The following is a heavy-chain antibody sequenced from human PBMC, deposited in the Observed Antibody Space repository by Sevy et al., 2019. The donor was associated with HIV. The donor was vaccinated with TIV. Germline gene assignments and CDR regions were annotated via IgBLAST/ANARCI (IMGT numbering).Heavy chain of an antibody. J-gene: IGHJ6*03. V-gene: IGHV3-23*01. D-gene: IGHD4-17*01. CDR3: AKDAFYGDYVNYYYYSMDV. CDR1: GFTFSSYA. Sequence: GGSLRLSCAASGFTFSSYAMSWVRQAPGKGLEWVSAISGSGGSTYYADSVKGRFTISRDNSKNTLYLQMNSLRAEDTAVYYCAKDAFYGDYVNYYYYSMDVWGKGTTVTVSS. CDR2: ISGSGGST.